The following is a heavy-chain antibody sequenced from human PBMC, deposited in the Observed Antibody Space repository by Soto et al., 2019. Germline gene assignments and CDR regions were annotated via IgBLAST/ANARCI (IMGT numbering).Heavy chain of an antibody. CDR3: ARYWSAGTLYGAFDI. CDR2: IIPMIGAT. D-gene: IGHD2-15*01. CDR1: GGTFSDFT. Sequence: QVQLVQSGSEVKKPGSSVKVSCKASGGTFSDFTLSWLRQAPGRGLEWMGGIIPMIGATNNAQKLKGSLTITADKSTGTVYMDLNSLRSDDTAVYYCARYWSAGTLYGAFDIWGQGTEVTVSP. V-gene: IGHV1-69*06. J-gene: IGHJ3*02.